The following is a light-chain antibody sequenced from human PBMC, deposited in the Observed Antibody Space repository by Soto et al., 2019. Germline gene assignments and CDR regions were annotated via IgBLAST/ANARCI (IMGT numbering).Light chain of an antibody. V-gene: IGKV3-20*01. CDR2: GVS. Sequence: IVLTQSPGTLSLSPGERATLSCRASQTGSNSYLAWYQQKSGQAPRLLIYGVSTRATGIPDRFSGSGSGTEFALTISRLEPEDFATYYCQQYDNLPIFTFGPGTKVDIK. CDR1: QTGSNSY. CDR3: QQYDNLPIFT. J-gene: IGKJ3*01.